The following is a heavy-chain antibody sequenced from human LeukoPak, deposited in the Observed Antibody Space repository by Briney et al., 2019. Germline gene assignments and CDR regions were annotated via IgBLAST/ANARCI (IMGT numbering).Heavy chain of an antibody. V-gene: IGHV4-61*02. CDR3: ARSLWCGDENPPYFDY. CDR1: GGSISSSNYW. D-gene: IGHD3-10*01. CDR2: IYTSEST. J-gene: IGHJ4*02. Sequence: SQTLSPTSSVAGGSISSSNYWWSWIRQHAGKGLEWIGRIYTSESTNYNPSPKGRVTISVDTSRNQFSLKLSSVTAADTAVKYCARSLWCGDENPPYFDYWGQGILVTVSS.